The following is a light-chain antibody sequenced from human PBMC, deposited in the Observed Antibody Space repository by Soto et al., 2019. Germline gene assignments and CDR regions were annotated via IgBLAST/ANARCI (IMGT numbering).Light chain of an antibody. CDR1: QSVRSW. V-gene: IGKV1-5*01. CDR3: QQYDSDVVS. Sequence: DILMTQSPATLSASVGDRVTITCRASQSVRSWLAWYQQKPGKAPKLLMYDASTLEGGVPSRFSGSGSGTEFTLTISGLQPDDFATYYCQQYDSDVVSFGGGTKVE. J-gene: IGKJ4*01. CDR2: DAS.